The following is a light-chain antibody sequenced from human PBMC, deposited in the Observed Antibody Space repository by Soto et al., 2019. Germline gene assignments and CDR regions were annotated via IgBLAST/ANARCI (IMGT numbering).Light chain of an antibody. CDR2: RNN. CDR1: SSNIGSNY. Sequence: QLVLTQPPSASGTPGQRVTISCSGSSSNIGSNYVYWYQQLPGTAPKLLIYRNNQRPSGVPDRFSGFKSGTSASLAISGLRSEDEADYYCAAWDDSLSGYVFGTGTKLTVL. V-gene: IGLV1-47*01. CDR3: AAWDDSLSGYV. J-gene: IGLJ1*01.